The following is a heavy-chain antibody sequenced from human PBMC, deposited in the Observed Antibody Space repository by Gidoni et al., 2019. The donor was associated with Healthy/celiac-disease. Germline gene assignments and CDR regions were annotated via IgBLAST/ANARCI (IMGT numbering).Heavy chain of an antibody. D-gene: IGHD4-17*01. Sequence: EVQLLESGGGLVQPGGSLRLSCAASGFTFSSYAMSWVRQAPGKGLEWVSAISGSGGSTYYADSVKGRFTISRDNSKNTLYLQMNSRRAEDTAVYYCAKGARDYGDYARYYYYGMDVWGQGTTVTVSS. CDR3: AKGARDYGDYARYYYYGMDV. CDR1: GFTFSSYA. V-gene: IGHV3-23*01. J-gene: IGHJ6*02. CDR2: ISGSGGST.